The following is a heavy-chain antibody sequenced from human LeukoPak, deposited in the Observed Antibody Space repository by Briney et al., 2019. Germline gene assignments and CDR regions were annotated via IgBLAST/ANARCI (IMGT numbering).Heavy chain of an antibody. CDR2: IYSGGST. Sequence: GGSLRLSCAASGFTVSSNYMSWVRQAPGKGLEWVSVIYSGGSTYYADSVKGRFTISRNNSKNTLYLQMNSLRAEDTAVYYCAKEALWFGELKWFDPWGQGTLVTVSS. D-gene: IGHD3-10*01. CDR3: AKEALWFGELKWFDP. V-gene: IGHV3-53*01. J-gene: IGHJ5*02. CDR1: GFTVSSNY.